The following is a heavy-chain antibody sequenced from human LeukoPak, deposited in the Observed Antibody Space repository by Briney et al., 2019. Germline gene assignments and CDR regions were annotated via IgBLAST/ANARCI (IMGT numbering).Heavy chain of an antibody. Sequence: SETLSLTCTVSGSSISGYYWSWIRQPPGKGLEWIGYIFLSGSTKYNPSLQSRVTISIDTSKGQFSLRLNSVTAADTAVYYCARTEYYFDHWGRGTLVTVSS. CDR1: GSSISGYY. V-gene: IGHV4-59*01. D-gene: IGHD3-10*01. J-gene: IGHJ4*02. CDR2: IFLSGST. CDR3: ARTEYYFDH.